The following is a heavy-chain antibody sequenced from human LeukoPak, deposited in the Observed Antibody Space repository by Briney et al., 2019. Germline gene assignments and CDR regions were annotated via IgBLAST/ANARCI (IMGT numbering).Heavy chain of an antibody. V-gene: IGHV1-2*02. Sequence: ASVKVSCKASGYTFTDYYMHWVRQAPGQGLEWMGWINPNSGGTNYARKFQGRVTMTRDTSISTAHMELSRLRSDDTAVFYCAREEVIAAAGPTLDYWGQGALVTVSS. CDR3: AREEVIAAAGPTLDY. CDR2: INPNSGGT. CDR1: GYTFTDYY. J-gene: IGHJ4*02. D-gene: IGHD6-13*01.